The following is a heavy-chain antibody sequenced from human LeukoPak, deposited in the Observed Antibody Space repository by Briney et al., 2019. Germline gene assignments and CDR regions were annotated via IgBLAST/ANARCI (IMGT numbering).Heavy chain of an antibody. D-gene: IGHD4-23*01. Sequence: GGSLRLSCAASGFTFSRYWMSWVRQAPGKGPEWVANIKKDGSEKYYVDSVKGRFTISRDNAKNSLYLQINSLRAEDTALYYCSRGDYGGNTYYFDSWGQGTMVIVSS. CDR1: GFTFSRYW. V-gene: IGHV3-7*04. CDR3: SRGDYGGNTYYFDS. CDR2: IKKDGSEK. J-gene: IGHJ4*02.